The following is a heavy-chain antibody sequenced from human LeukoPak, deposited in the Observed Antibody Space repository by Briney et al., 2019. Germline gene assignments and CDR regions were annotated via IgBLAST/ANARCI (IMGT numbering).Heavy chain of an antibody. J-gene: IGHJ3*02. CDR2: ISGSGGST. D-gene: IGHD5-12*01. CDR3: AKGGPLRLHAFDI. V-gene: IGHV3-23*01. Sequence: RPGGSLRLSFSASGFTFSSYAMSSVRQAPGKGLEWVSAISGSGGSTSYADSVKGRFTISRDNSKNTLYLQMNRLRAEDTAVYYCAKGGPLRLHAFDIWGQGTMVTVSS. CDR1: GFTFSSYA.